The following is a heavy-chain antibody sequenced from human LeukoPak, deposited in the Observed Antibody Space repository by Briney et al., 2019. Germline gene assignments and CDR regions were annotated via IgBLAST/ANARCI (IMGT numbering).Heavy chain of an antibody. CDR1: GFPFSNYW. Sequence: GGSLRHSCAASGFPFSNYWMHWVRQAPGKGLVWVSHINGDESDANYADSVKGRFTISRDNAKNTLFLQMNSLRAEDTAVYYCAREVGAIDYWGQGTLATVSS. CDR2: INGDESDA. D-gene: IGHD1-26*01. V-gene: IGHV3-74*01. J-gene: IGHJ4*02. CDR3: AREVGAIDY.